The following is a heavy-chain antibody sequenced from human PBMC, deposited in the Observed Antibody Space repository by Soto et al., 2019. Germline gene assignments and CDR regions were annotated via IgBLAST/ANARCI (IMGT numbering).Heavy chain of an antibody. Sequence: GESLKISCKGSGYTFTSYWIGWVRQMPGKGLEWMGIIYPGDSGTRYSPSFQGQVTISADKSINTAYLQWSSLRASDTAMYYCARRTMIVPVRAFDIWGQGTMVTVSS. D-gene: IGHD3-22*01. V-gene: IGHV5-51*01. CDR1: GYTFTSYW. J-gene: IGHJ3*02. CDR2: IYPGDSGT. CDR3: ARRTMIVPVRAFDI.